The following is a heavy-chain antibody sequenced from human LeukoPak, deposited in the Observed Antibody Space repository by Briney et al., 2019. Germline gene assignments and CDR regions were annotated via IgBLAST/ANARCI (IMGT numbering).Heavy chain of an antibody. CDR1: GFTFNNND. J-gene: IGHJ4*02. CDR3: AKMVHTEQWLVPFDY. Sequence: GGSLRLSCAASGFTFNNNDMSWVRQAPGKGLEWVSTISGSGGSTYYADSVKGRFTISRDNSKNTLYLQMNSLRAEDTAVYYCAKMVHTEQWLVPFDYWGQGTLVTVSS. V-gene: IGHV3-23*01. D-gene: IGHD6-19*01. CDR2: ISGSGGST.